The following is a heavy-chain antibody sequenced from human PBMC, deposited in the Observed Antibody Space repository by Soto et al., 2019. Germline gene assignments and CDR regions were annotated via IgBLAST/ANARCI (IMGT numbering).Heavy chain of an antibody. Sequence: QVQLQESGPGLVKPSGTLSLTCAVSGGSISSSYWWSWVRQPPGKGLEWIGEIYHSGSTNYNPSLKSQVTISIDKSKNQFSLNLISVTAADTAVYYCARRGWQLLQLDYWGQGTLVTVSS. CDR3: ARRGWQLLQLDY. CDR1: GGSISSSYW. D-gene: IGHD3-10*01. V-gene: IGHV4-4*02. CDR2: IYHSGST. J-gene: IGHJ4*02.